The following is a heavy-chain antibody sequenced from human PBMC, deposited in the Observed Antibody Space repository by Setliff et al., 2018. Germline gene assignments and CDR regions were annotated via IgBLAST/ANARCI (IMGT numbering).Heavy chain of an antibody. V-gene: IGHV4-39*01. CDR2: IHYSENT. CDR3: ARGKIAARPGFDY. J-gene: IGHJ4*02. D-gene: IGHD6-6*01. Sequence: PSETLSLTCTVSGGSITSGRYYWGWIRQPPGQGLEWIASIHYSENTYYNPSLKTRVTISVDTSKNQFSLKLSFVTAADTAVYYCARGKIAARPGFDYWGQGTLVTVSS. CDR1: GGSITSGRYY.